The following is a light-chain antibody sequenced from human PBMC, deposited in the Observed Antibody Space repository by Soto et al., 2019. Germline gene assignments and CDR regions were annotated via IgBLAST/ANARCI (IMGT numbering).Light chain of an antibody. CDR3: QQYGSSPRT. CDR1: QSVSSTY. Sequence: EIVFTQSPGTLSLSPGERATLSCRASQSVSSTYLAWYQQKPGQAPSLLMYGASRRATGIPERFSGSGSGTDFTLTISRLEPEDFAVYYCQQYGSSPRTFGQGTQ. CDR2: GAS. V-gene: IGKV3-20*01. J-gene: IGKJ1*01.